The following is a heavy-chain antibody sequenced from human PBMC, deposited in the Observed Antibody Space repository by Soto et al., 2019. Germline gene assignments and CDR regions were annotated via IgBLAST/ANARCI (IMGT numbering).Heavy chain of an antibody. CDR3: AHRKDDGSGRYPLAFDL. CDR2: IYWDDDK. J-gene: IGHJ3*01. V-gene: IGHV2-5*02. Sequence: SGLTLVNPTQTLTLTCIFSGFSLNTSAVGVGWVRQPPGEALEWLTLIYWDDDKRYSPSLKSRLTITKDTSKNQVVLTMTNMDPVDTATYYCAHRKDDGSGRYPLAFDLWGPGTMVTVSS. CDR1: GFSLNTSAVG. D-gene: IGHD3-10*01.